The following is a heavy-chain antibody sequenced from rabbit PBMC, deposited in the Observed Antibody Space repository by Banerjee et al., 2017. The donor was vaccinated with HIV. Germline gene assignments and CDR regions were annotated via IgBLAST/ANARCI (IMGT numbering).Heavy chain of an antibody. CDR2: INAADDSSGRT. V-gene: IGHV1S45*01. CDR3: ARSMYYFDL. D-gene: IGHD2-1*01. J-gene: IGHJ4*01. Sequence: QEQLVESGGGLVQPEGSLTLTCKASGFSFNDNYWICWVRQAPVTGLEWIACINAADDSSGRTYYASWAKGRFTISKTSSTTVTLQMTSLTAADTATYFCARSMYYFDLWGPGTLVTVS. CDR1: GFSFNDNYW.